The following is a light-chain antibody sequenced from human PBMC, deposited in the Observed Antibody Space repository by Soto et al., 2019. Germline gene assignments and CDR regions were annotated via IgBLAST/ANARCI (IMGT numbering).Light chain of an antibody. CDR2: AAS. Sequence: DIQVTQSPSSLSASVGDRVTITCRASQGIRSDLAWFQQKPGKAPKRLIYAASNLQSGVPSRFSGSGSGTEFTLTISSLQPDDFATYYCQQYNSYWTFGQGTKVDIK. CDR3: QQYNSYWT. V-gene: IGKV1-16*01. J-gene: IGKJ1*01. CDR1: QGIRSD.